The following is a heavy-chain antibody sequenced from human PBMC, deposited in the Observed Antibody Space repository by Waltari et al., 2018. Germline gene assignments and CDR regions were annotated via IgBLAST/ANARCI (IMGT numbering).Heavy chain of an antibody. CDR1: GYSFTNYW. V-gene: IGHV5-51*01. Sequence: EVQLVQSGAEVKKPGESLKISCKGSGYSFTNYWIGWVRQTPGQALEWMGIIVSCVSNTRYSPSFQCQVTISVDKSISTAYLQWSSLKASDTAMYYCARHVSDGYYYYYYYYMDVWGKGTTVTVSS. CDR2: IVSCVSNT. J-gene: IGHJ6*03. CDR3: ARHVSDGYYYYYYYYMDV. D-gene: IGHD4-17*01.